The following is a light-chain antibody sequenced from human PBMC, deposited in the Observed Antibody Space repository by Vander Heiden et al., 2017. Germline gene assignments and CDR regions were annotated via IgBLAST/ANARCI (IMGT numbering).Light chain of an antibody. CDR3: QQYNNWPPSWT. Sequence: EIVMTQSPATLSVSPGDRATLSRRFSRSISRNLAWYQQKPGQAPRLLIYGASARATGVTDRFSGSGSGTEFTLTISSLQSVDSAVYYCQQYNNWPPSWTFGQGTKVEV. CDR2: GAS. V-gene: IGKV3-15*01. J-gene: IGKJ1*01. CDR1: RSISRN.